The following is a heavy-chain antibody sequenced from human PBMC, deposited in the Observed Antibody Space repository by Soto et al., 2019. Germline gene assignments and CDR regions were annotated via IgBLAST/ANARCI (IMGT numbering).Heavy chain of an antibody. CDR1: GFTFSSYA. CDR3: ARDWSDWDTSLGSSGNRFDY. J-gene: IGHJ4*02. D-gene: IGHD3-22*01. Sequence: GGSLRLSCAASGFTFSSYAMSWVRQAPGKGLEWVSAISGSVGSTYYADSVKGRFTISRDNSKNTLYLQMNSLRAEDTAVYYCARDWSDWDTSLGSSGNRFDYWGQGTLVTVSS. V-gene: IGHV3-23*01. CDR2: ISGSVGST.